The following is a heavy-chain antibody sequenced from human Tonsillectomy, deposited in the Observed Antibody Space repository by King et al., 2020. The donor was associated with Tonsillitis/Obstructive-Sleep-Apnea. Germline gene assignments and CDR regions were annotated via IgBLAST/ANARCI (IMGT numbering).Heavy chain of an antibody. D-gene: IGHD3-3*01. CDR3: ARVTDFWSGYLYYFDY. CDR1: GGSISSYY. V-gene: IGHV4-59*01. J-gene: IGHJ4*02. Sequence: VQLQESGPGLVKPSETLSLTCTVSGGSISSYYWNWIRQPPGKGLEWIGYSYYSGSTNYNPSLKSRVTITVDTSKNQFSLKLSAVTAADTAGYYCARVTDFWSGYLYYFDYWGQGTLVTVSS. CDR2: SYYSGST.